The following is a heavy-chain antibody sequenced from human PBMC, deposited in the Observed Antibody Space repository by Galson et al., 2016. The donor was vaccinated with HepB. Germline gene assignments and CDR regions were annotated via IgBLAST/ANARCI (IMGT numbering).Heavy chain of an antibody. CDR3: AIPSDNVGFDCGF. CDR1: GFTFSAYA. Sequence: SLRLSCAGSGFTFSAYAMHWVRQGPGKGLEWVALISRDGKTGHVVDSLKGRFTISRDNSRNTLYLQRNSLRPEDTAIYYCAIPSDNVGFDCGFWGQGTLLTVSS. CDR2: ISRDGKTG. J-gene: IGHJ4*02. V-gene: IGHV3-30*03. D-gene: IGHD3-9*01.